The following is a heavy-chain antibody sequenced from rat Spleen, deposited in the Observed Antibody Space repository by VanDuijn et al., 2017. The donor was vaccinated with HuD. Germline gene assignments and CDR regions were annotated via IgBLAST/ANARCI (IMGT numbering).Heavy chain of an antibody. CDR3: ARHAYYDGFYHWFFDF. D-gene: IGHD1-12*03. CDR1: GLSFSNYD. CDR2: INYDTGTT. J-gene: IGHJ1*01. V-gene: IGHV5-25*01. Sequence: EVQLVESGGGLVQPGRSMKLSCAASGLSFSNYDMAWVRQSPKKGLEWVAYINYDTGTTYYRDPVKGRFTISRDNAKSTQYLQMDSLRSDDTATYYCARHAYYDGFYHWFFDFWGPGTMVTVSS.